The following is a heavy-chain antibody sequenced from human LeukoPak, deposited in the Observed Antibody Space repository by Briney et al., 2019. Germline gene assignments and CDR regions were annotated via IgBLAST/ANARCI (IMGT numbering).Heavy chain of an antibody. CDR1: GFTFSSYW. D-gene: IGHD1-26*01. J-gene: IGHJ4*02. V-gene: IGHV3-7*01. Sequence: GGSLRLSCAASGFTFSSYWMSWVRQAPGKGLEWVANIKEDGSAKYYVDSVKGRFTIPRDNAKSSLYLQMNSLRAEDTSVYYCATYSGSSSMDFWGQGTLVTVSS. CDR2: IKEDGSAK. CDR3: ATYSGSSSMDF.